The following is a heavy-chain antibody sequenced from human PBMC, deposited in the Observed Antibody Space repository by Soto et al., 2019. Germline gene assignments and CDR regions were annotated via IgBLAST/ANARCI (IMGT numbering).Heavy chain of an antibody. V-gene: IGHV1-18*01. CDR2: ISAYNGDT. D-gene: IGHD2-15*01. Sequence: QVQLVQSGPELKKPGASVKVSCKASGYTFRNYGINWVRQAPGQGLEWMGGISAYNGDTNYAPKFQGRVNMATDTPTGTADMELRSLKSIDTAVYYCTRYVLQLVPNSDNLDIWGQGTTVTVSS. CDR3: TRYVLQLVPNSDNLDI. CDR1: GYTFRNYG. J-gene: IGHJ3*02.